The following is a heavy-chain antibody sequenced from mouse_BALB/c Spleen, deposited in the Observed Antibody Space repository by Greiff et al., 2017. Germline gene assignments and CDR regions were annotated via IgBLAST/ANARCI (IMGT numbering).Heavy chain of an antibody. CDR3: TYPFAY. Sequence: QVLLMESGAELVRPGASVTLSCKASGYTFTDYEMHWVKQTPVHGLEWIGAIDPETGGTAYNQKFKGKATLTADKSSSTAYMELRSLTSEDSAFYYCTYPFAYWGQGTLVTVSA. J-gene: IGHJ3*01. V-gene: IGHV1-15*01. CDR2: IDPETGGT. CDR1: GYTFTDYE.